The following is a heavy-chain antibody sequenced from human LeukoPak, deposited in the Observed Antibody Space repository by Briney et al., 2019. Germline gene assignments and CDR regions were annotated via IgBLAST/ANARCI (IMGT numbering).Heavy chain of an antibody. J-gene: IGHJ4*02. CDR2: IKSKTDGGTI. D-gene: IGHD6-13*01. CDR3: TTARLSSNWSYFDY. V-gene: IGHV3-15*01. CDR1: GFTFSNAW. Sequence: GSLRLSCAASGFTFSNAWMSWVRQAPGKGLEWVGRIKSKTDGGTIDYAAPVKGRFTISRDDSKNTLYLQMNSLKTEDTAVYYCTTARLSSNWSYFDYWGQGTLVTVSS.